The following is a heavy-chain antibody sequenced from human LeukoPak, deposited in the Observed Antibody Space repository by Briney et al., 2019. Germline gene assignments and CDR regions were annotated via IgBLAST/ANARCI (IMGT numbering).Heavy chain of an antibody. J-gene: IGHJ3*02. D-gene: IGHD2-8*01. Sequence: GGSLRLSCAASGFTFSTYSMNWVRQAPGKGLVWVSRINTDGSSTSYADSVKGRFTISRDNAKNTLYLQMNSLRAEDTAVYYCTREKWSRGAFDIWGQGTMVTVSS. CDR2: INTDGSST. CDR1: GFTFSTYS. CDR3: TREKWSRGAFDI. V-gene: IGHV3-74*01.